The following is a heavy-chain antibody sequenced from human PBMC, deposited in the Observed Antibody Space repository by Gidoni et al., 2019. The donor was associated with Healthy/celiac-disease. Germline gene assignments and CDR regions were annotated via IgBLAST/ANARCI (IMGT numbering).Heavy chain of an antibody. Sequence: QVQLQESGPGLVKPSETLSLTCTVSGGSISSYYWSWIRQPPGKGLEWIGYIYYSGSTNYNPSLKSRVTISVDTSKNQFSLKLSSVTAADTAVYYCARHRGYSYGYFGYWGQGTLVTVSS. CDR3: ARHRGYSYGYFGY. J-gene: IGHJ4*02. CDR1: GGSISSYY. CDR2: IYYSGST. D-gene: IGHD5-18*01. V-gene: IGHV4-59*08.